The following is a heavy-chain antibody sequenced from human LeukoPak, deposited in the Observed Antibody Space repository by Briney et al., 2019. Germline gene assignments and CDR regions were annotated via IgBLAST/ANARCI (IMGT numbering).Heavy chain of an antibody. Sequence: PSETLSLTCTVSGGSISSYYWSWIRQPAGKGLEWIGEINHSGSTNYNPSLKSRLTMSVDTSNNQFSLKLKSVTAADTAIYYCARGRPNDTFDIWGQGTIVAVSS. CDR3: ARGRPNDTFDI. D-gene: IGHD4/OR15-4a*01. V-gene: IGHV4-59*12. CDR1: GGSISSYY. J-gene: IGHJ3*02. CDR2: INHSGST.